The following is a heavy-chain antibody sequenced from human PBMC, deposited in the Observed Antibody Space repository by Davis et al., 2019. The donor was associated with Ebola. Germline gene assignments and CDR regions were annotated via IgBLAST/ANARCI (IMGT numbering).Heavy chain of an antibody. Sequence: SETLSLTCAVYGGSFTDYFWSWIRQPPGKGLEWIGETSHHPAYTNYSPSFGGRVTISVDSSKNQFSLKLHSVTAADTAVYYGSRTTKTSVEDSGLGYNFFDSWGQGTLVTVSS. CDR3: SRTTKTSVEDSGLGYNFFDS. V-gene: IGHV4-34*01. D-gene: IGHD5-18*01. CDR2: TSHHPAYT. J-gene: IGHJ5*01. CDR1: GGSFTDYF.